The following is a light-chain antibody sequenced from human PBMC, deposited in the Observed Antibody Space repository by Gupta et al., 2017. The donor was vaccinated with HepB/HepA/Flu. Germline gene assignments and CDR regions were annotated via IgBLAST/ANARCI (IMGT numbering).Light chain of an antibody. V-gene: IGLV3-21*01. J-gene: IGLJ2*01. CDR1: NIGILS. CDR2: DNS. CDR3: QVRDGRSNLVV. Sequence: FLLTQLPCVSAAPGKTARLTCGGNNIGILSVNWYQQKPGQAPVLVISDNSDRPSGIPERFAASNSGNTATLTITRAEAGDEADYYCQVRDGRSNLVVFGGGTKLTVL.